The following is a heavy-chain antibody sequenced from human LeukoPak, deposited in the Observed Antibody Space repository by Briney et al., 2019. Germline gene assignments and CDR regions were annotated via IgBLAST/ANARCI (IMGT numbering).Heavy chain of an antibody. CDR3: ARGGYVVAWFDP. V-gene: IGHV4-59*01. J-gene: IGHJ5*02. CDR2: IYYSGST. CDR1: GGSISNNY. D-gene: IGHD3-10*02. Sequence: PSETLSLTCIVSGGSISNNYWSWIRQPPGEGLEWIGYIYYSGSTNYSPSLKCRVSISVDTSKNQFSLKLSSVTTADTAMYYCARGGYVVAWFDPWGQGTLVTVSS.